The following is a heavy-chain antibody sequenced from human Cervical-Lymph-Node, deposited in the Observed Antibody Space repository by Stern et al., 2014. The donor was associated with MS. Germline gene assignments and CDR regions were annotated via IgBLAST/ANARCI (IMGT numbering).Heavy chain of an antibody. J-gene: IGHJ5*02. Sequence: VQLVGSGAEVKKPGSSVKVSCKVSGATFSTNGISLVRQGPGQGLEWMGAIVPIFEKSNYAQKFRGRVSITADESTNTAYMELTSLTSEDTGVYYCAREHHGGNFAAWGQGTLVTVSS. D-gene: IGHD4-23*01. V-gene: IGHV1-69*01. CDR3: AREHHGGNFAA. CDR2: IVPIFEKS. CDR1: GATFSTNG.